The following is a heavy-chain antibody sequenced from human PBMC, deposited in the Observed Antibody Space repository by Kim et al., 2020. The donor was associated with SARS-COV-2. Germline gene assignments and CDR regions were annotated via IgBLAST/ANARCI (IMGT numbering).Heavy chain of an antibody. V-gene: IGHV4-31*03. Sequence: SETLSLTCTVSGGSISTTDHYWSWIRQQPGKGLEWTGYIYHSGTTHYNPALVSRVSISVDTSTNQFSLRLSSVTAADTAVYYCARALFDSSGWGYFDLWGRVTLVAVSS. CDR2: IYHSGTT. D-gene: IGHD3-22*01. CDR1: GGSISTTDHY. J-gene: IGHJ2*01. CDR3: ARALFDSSGWGYFDL.